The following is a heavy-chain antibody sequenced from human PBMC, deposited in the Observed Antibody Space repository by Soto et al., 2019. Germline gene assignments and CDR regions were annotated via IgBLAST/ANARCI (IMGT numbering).Heavy chain of an antibody. CDR2: ISSSSSYI. J-gene: IGHJ3*02. V-gene: IGHV3-21*01. CDR1: GFTFSSYS. D-gene: IGHD2-2*01. Sequence: GGSLRLSCAASGFTFSSYSMNWFRQAPGKGLEWVSSISSSSSYIYYADSVKGRFTISRDNAKNSLYLQMNSLRAEDTAVYYCARVGGGYQLLHAFDIWGQGTMVTVSS. CDR3: ARVGGGYQLLHAFDI.